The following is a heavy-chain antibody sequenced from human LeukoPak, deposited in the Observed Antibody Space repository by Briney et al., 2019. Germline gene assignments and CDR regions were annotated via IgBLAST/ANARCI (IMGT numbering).Heavy chain of an antibody. D-gene: IGHD3-22*01. V-gene: IGHV4-59*01. Sequence: KASETLSLTCTVSGGSISSYYWSWIRQPPGKGLEWIGYIYYRGSTNYNPSLKSRVTISVDTSKNQFSLKLRSVTAADTAVYYCARAVKYYYDRSDEYFDYWGQGTLVTVSS. J-gene: IGHJ4*02. CDR2: IYYRGST. CDR1: GGSISSYY. CDR3: ARAVKYYYDRSDEYFDY.